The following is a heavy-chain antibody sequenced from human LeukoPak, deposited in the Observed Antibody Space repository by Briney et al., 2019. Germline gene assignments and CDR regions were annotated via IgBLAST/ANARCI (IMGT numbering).Heavy chain of an antibody. V-gene: IGHV4-59*01. CDR2: IYYSGST. Sequence: SETLSLTCTVSGGSISGYYWSWIRQPPGKGLEWIGYIYYSGSTNYNPSLKSRVTISVDTSKNQFSLKLSSVTAADTAVYYCASLTIFGVVTAFDIWGLGTMVTVSS. CDR1: GGSISGYY. J-gene: IGHJ3*02. CDR3: ASLTIFGVVTAFDI. D-gene: IGHD3-3*01.